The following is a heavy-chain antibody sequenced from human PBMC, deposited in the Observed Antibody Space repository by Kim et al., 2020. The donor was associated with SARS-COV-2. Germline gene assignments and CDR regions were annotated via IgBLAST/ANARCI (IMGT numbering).Heavy chain of an antibody. CDR2: ISSSGSTI. CDR3: ARGGRCSSTSCYVLYYYGMDV. V-gene: IGHV3-48*03. CDR1: GFTFSSYE. D-gene: IGHD2-2*01. J-gene: IGHJ6*02. Sequence: GGSLRLSCAASGFTFSSYEMNWVRQAPGKGLEWVSYISSSGSTIYYADSVKGRFTISRDNAKNSLYLQMNSLRAEDTAVYYCARGGRCSSTSCYVLYYYGMDVWGQGTTVTVSS.